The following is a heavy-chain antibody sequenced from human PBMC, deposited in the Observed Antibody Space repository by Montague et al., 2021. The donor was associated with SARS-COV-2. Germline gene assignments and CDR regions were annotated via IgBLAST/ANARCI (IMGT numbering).Heavy chain of an antibody. D-gene: IGHD1-26*01. Sequence: SETLSLTCTVSGGSVSSDNWWTWVRQPPGKGLEWIGEIYHSGTTNYNPSLPSRVTISVDKSRNHLSLNLRSVTAADTAMYYCALPLGGARFDPWGQGILVTVSS. CDR3: ALPLGGARFDP. CDR2: IYHSGTT. V-gene: IGHV4-4*02. J-gene: IGHJ5*02. CDR1: GGSVSSDNW.